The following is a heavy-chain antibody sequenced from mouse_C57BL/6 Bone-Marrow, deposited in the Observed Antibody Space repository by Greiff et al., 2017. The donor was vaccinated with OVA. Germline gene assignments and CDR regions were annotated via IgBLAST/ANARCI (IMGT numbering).Heavy chain of an antibody. CDR3: ASTAQAT. J-gene: IGHJ2*01. CDR2: IDPSDSET. CDR1: GYTFTSYW. D-gene: IGHD3-2*02. Sequence: VQGVESGAELVRPGSSVKLSCKASGYTFTSYWMHWVKQRPIQGLEWIGNIDPSDSETHYNQKFKDKATLTVDKSSSTAYMQLSSLTSEDSAVYYCASTAQATWGQGTTLTVSS. V-gene: IGHV1-52*01.